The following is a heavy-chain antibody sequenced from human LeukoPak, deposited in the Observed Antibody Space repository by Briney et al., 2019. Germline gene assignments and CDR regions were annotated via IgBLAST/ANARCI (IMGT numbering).Heavy chain of an antibody. V-gene: IGHV4-59*11. CDR1: GGSINSQY. CDR2: ISYSGST. Sequence: SETLSLSCTVSGGSINSQYWSWIRQPAGKGLEWIGYISYSGSTNYNPSLKSRVTISVDTSKNPFFLKLTSVTAADTALYYCARGNANWGQGTLVTVSS. J-gene: IGHJ4*02. CDR3: ARGNAN.